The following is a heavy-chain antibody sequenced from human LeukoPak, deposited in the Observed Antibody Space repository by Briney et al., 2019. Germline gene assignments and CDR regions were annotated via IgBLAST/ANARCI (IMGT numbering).Heavy chain of an antibody. CDR1: GGSISSYY. J-gene: IGHJ4*02. D-gene: IGHD6-6*01. Sequence: PSETLSPTCTVSGGSISSYYWSWIRQPPGKGLEWIGYIYYSGSTNYNPSLKSRVTISVDTSKNQFSLMLSSVTAADTAVYYCARAGIAARVPTFDYWGQGTLVTVSS. V-gene: IGHV4-59*01. CDR2: IYYSGST. CDR3: ARAGIAARVPTFDY.